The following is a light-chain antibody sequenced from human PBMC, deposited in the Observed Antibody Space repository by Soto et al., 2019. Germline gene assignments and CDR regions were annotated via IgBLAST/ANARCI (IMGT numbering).Light chain of an antibody. CDR3: QESYTTPAVS. V-gene: IGKV1-39*01. Sequence: IPMTQYKSSMSTSLGDRVTITCGASQNIDNYLNWYQQKPGKAPKLLIYATSTLQSGVPSRFSGSGSGTEFTLTISSLQAEDFATYFGQESYTTPAVSFGGGTKVDIK. CDR2: ATS. J-gene: IGKJ4*01. CDR1: QNIDNY.